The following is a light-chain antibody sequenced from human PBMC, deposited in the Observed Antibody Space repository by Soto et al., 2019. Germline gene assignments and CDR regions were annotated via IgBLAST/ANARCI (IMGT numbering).Light chain of an antibody. CDR1: QSVSGK. Sequence: EVLMTQSPATLSVSPGERATLSCRASQSVSGKLAWYQQKPGQAPRLLIYDASTRATGIAARFSGSGSGTDFTLTISSLEPEDFALYYCQHRSNWPAFGGGTKVDIK. V-gene: IGKV3-11*01. CDR3: QHRSNWPA. CDR2: DAS. J-gene: IGKJ4*01.